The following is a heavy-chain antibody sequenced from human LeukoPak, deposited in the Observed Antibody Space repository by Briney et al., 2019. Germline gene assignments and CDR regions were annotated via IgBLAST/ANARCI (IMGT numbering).Heavy chain of an antibody. CDR2: ISSSSYI. J-gene: IGHJ6*02. D-gene: IGHD5-18*01. CDR3: ARDEGIQLLPRGNDYYYYYGMDV. V-gene: IGHV3-21*01. Sequence: GGSLRLSCAASGFTFSSYSMNWVRQAPGKGLEWVSSISSSSYIYHADSVKGRFTISRDNAKNSLYLQMNSLRAEDTAVYYCARDEGIQLLPRGNDYYYYYGMDVWGQGTTVTVSS. CDR1: GFTFSSYS.